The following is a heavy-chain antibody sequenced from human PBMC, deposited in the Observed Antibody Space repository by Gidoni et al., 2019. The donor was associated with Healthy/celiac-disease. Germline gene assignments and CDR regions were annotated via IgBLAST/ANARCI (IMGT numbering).Heavy chain of an antibody. CDR1: GFTFSSYA. V-gene: IGHV3-64D*06. CDR3: VKALSRIAAAGPYWYFDL. D-gene: IGHD6-13*01. Sequence: EVQLVESGGGLVQPGGSLRLSCSASGFTFSSYAMHWVRQAPGKGLEYVSAISSNGGSTYYADSVKGRFTISRDNSKNTLYLQMSSLRAEDTAVYYCVKALSRIAAAGPYWYFDLWGRGTLVTVSS. CDR2: ISSNGGST. J-gene: IGHJ2*01.